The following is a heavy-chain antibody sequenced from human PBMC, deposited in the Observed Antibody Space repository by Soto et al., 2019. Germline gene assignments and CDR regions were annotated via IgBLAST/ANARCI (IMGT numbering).Heavy chain of an antibody. CDR3: AKDGGKGIRFPRVYYGMDV. CDR2: ISYDGSNK. V-gene: IGHV3-30*18. CDR1: GFTFSSYG. Sequence: QVQLVESGGGVVQPGRSLRLSCAASGFTFSSYGMHWVRQAPGKGLEWVAVISYDGSNKYYADSVKGRFTISRDHSKNXLXXLINSLSAEHTPVYYCAKDGGKGIRFPRVYYGMDVWGQGTTVTVSS. J-gene: IGHJ6*02. D-gene: IGHD3-3*01.